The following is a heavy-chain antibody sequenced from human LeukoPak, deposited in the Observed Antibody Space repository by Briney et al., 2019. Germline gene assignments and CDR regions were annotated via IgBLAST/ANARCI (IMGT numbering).Heavy chain of an antibody. CDR2: ISASDGTT. J-gene: IGHJ4*02. D-gene: IGHD4-17*01. CDR1: GYSFSIYG. V-gene: IGHV1-18*01. CDR3: ARCGAAVTTHFSH. Sequence: ASVKVSCKASGYSFSIYGMTWARQAPGQGLEYLGWISASDGTTNYAQKVQDRVTMTTDTSTSTAYLELRSLRSEDTAVYYCARCGAAVTTHFSHWGQGTLVTVSS.